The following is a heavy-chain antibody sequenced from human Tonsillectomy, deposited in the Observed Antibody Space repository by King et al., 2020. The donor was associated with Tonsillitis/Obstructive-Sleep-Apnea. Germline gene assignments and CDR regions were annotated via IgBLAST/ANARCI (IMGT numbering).Heavy chain of an antibody. CDR1: GFTFSDYY. V-gene: IGHV3-11*05. CDR2: ISTSSSYT. Sequence: VQLVESGGGLVKPGGSLRLSCAASGFTFSDYYMSWIRQAPGKGLEWVSYISTSSSYTNYADSVKGRFTISRDNAKNSLSLQMNSLRAEDTAVYYCARSTSDSGGDYYYYMDVWGKGTTVTVSS. D-gene: IGHD4-17*01. J-gene: IGHJ6*03. CDR3: ARSTSDSGGDYYYYMDV.